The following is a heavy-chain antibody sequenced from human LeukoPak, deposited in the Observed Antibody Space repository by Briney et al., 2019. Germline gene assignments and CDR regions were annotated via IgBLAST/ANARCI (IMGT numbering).Heavy chain of an antibody. Sequence: SETLSLTCTVSGGSISSSSYYWGWIRQPPGKGLEWIGSIYYSGSTYYNPSLKSRVTISVDTSKNQFSLKLSSVTTADTAVYYCARGSYGSGPRLWGQGTLVTVSS. D-gene: IGHD3-10*01. J-gene: IGHJ4*02. CDR3: ARGSYGSGPRL. CDR1: GGSISSSSYY. V-gene: IGHV4-39*01. CDR2: IYYSGST.